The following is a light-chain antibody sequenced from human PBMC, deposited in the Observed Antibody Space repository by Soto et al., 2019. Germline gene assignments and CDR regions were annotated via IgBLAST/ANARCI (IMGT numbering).Light chain of an antibody. CDR1: QYINTR. V-gene: IGKV3-11*01. CDR2: QTS. J-gene: IGKJ5*01. CDR3: QQRSNSPPWIT. Sequence: EIVLTQSPATLSSFPSDRVTLSCRASQYINTRLAWYQHRPGQAPRLLIYQTSIRAAGIPARFSASGTGTDFTLTISSLEPEDSAVYYCQQRSNSPPWITFGQGTRLEIK.